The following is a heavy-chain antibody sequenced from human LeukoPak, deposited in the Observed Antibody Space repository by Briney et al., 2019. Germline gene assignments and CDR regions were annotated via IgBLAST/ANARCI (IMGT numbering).Heavy chain of an antibody. CDR3: ARDLDYYGSGSYYNWFDP. V-gene: IGHV4-38-2*02. CDR1: GYSISSGYY. CDR2: IYHSGST. J-gene: IGHJ5*02. D-gene: IGHD3-10*01. Sequence: SDTLSLTCAVSGYSISSGYYWGWIRQPPGKGLEWIGSIYHSGSTYYNPSLKSRVTISVDTSKNQFSLKLSSVTAADTAVYYCARDLDYYGSGSYYNWFDPWGQGTLVTVSS.